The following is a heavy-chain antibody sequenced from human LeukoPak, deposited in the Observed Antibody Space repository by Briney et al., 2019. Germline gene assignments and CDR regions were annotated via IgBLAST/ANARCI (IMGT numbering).Heavy chain of an antibody. CDR3: ARGRGYYDSSGYYYPYFDY. CDR2: IFYSGST. V-gene: IGHV4-59*12. Sequence: SETLSLTCTVSGGSISNYHWGWIRQPPGKGLEWIGYIFYSGSTNDNPSLKSRVTISVDTSKNQFSLRLSSVTAADTAVYYCARGRGYYDSSGYYYPYFDYWGQGTLVTVSS. J-gene: IGHJ4*02. CDR1: GGSISNYH. D-gene: IGHD3-22*01.